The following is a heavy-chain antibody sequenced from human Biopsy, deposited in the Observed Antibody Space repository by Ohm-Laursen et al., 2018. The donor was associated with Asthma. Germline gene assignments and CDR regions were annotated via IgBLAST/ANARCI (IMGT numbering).Heavy chain of an antibody. V-gene: IGHV1-69*01. CDR1: GGTFNTYV. Sequence: ASSVKVSCKSLGGTFNTYVIGWVRQAPGQGLEWMGGINSVFGTTTYPQKFQDRVTITVDDSTSTVYMELSSLRSEDTAVYYCARKAGSCISRTCYSLDFWGQGTLVTVSS. CDR3: ARKAGSCISRTCYSLDF. D-gene: IGHD2-2*01. J-gene: IGHJ4*02. CDR2: INSVFGTT.